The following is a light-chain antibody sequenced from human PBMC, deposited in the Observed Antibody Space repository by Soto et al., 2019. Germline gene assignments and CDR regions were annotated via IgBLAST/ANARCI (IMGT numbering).Light chain of an antibody. V-gene: IGLV1-40*01. CDR2: GNS. J-gene: IGLJ2*01. Sequence: QSVLTQPPSVSGAPGQRVTISCTGSSSNIGAGYDVHWYQQLPGTAPKLLIYGNSNRPSGVPDRFSGSKSDTSASLAITGLQAEDEADYYCQSYDSSPSGYVVFGGGTQLTVL. CDR1: SSNIGAGYD. CDR3: QSYDSSPSGYVV.